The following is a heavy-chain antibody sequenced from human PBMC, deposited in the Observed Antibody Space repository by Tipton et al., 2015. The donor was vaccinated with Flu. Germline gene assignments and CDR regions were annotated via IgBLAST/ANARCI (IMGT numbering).Heavy chain of an antibody. J-gene: IGHJ4*02. CDR1: GFSVSNNY. D-gene: IGHD2/OR15-2a*01. Sequence: SLRLSCAVSGFSVSNNYMTWVRQAPGKGLEWVSVIYSGGSTFYSDSVKGRFTISRDNSKNTLYLQMNSLRGEDTAVYYCARGRGYCVTTTCLLPFDFWGQGTLVTVSS. V-gene: IGHV3-53*01. CDR2: IYSGGST. CDR3: ARGRGYCVTTTCLLPFDF.